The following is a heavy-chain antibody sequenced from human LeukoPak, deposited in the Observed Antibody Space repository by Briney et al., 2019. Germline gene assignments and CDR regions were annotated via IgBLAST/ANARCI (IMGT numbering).Heavy chain of an antibody. J-gene: IGHJ6*03. CDR2: INHSGSI. CDR3: ARRVGRYFGERAYYYNYMDV. V-gene: IGHV4-39*07. Sequence: PSETLSLTCTVSGGSISSSNYYWGWIRQPPGKGLEWIGEINHSGSIKRNPSLKSRVTISVDTSKNPFSLKLSSVTAADTAVYYCARRVGRYFGERAYYYNYMDVWDKGTTVTISS. CDR1: GGSISSSNYY. D-gene: IGHD3-10*01.